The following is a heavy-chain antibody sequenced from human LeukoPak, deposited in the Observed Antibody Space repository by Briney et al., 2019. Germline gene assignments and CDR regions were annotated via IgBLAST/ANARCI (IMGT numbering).Heavy chain of an antibody. V-gene: IGHV6-1*01. D-gene: IGHD6-13*01. J-gene: IGHJ3*02. Sequence: SQTLSLTCAISGDSVSSNSAAWIWIRQSPSRGLEWLGRTYYRSKWYNDYAVSVKSRITINPDTSKNQFSLQLNSVTPEDTAVYYCAREIRRQQLVKGYDAFDIWGQGTMVTVSS. CDR1: GDSVSSNSAA. CDR2: TYYRSKWYN. CDR3: AREIRRQQLVKGYDAFDI.